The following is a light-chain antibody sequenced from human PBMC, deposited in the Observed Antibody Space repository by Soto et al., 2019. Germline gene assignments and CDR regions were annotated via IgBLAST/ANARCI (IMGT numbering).Light chain of an antibody. V-gene: IGKV3-15*01. CDR3: QQYNNWPPYT. CDR1: QSVSSN. CDR2: GAS. J-gene: IGKJ2*01. Sequence: EIVMTQYPATMSVSPGERATLSCRASQSVSSNLAWYQQKPGQAPRLLIYGASTRATGIPARFSGSGSGTEFTLTISSRQSEDFAVYYWQQYNNWPPYTFGQGTKLEIK.